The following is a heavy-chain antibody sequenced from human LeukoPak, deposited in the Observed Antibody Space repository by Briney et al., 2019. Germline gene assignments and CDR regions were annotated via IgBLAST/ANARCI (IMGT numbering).Heavy chain of an antibody. D-gene: IGHD3-9*01. Sequence: GGSLRLSCTASGFTFGDYAMSWFRQAPGKGLEWVGFIRSKAYGGITEYAASVKGRFTISRDDSKSIAYLQMNSLKTEDTAVYYCTRDLNDILTGHHYYYYMDVWGKGTTVTVSS. CDR2: IRSKAYGGIT. J-gene: IGHJ6*03. CDR1: GFTFGDYA. CDR3: TRDLNDILTGHHYYYYMDV. V-gene: IGHV3-49*03.